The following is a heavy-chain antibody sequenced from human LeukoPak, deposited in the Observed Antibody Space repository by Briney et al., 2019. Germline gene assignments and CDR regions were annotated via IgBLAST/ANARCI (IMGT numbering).Heavy chain of an antibody. Sequence: GGSLRLSCAASGFTFDDYGMSWVRQVPGKGLEWVSGINWNGGSTGYADSVKGRFTISRDNAKNSLYLQIHSLRAEDTAVYYCARDWYNNSDAFDIWGQGTMVTVSS. CDR2: INWNGGST. CDR3: ARDWYNNSDAFDI. V-gene: IGHV3-20*04. D-gene: IGHD4-11*01. J-gene: IGHJ3*02. CDR1: GFTFDDYG.